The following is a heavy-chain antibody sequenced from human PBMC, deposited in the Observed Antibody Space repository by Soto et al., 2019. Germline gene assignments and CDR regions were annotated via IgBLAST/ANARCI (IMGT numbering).Heavy chain of an antibody. CDR1: GYSFTSYW. Sequence: PGESLKISCKGSGYSFTSYWIGWVRQMPGKGLEWMGIIYPGDSDTRYSPSFQGQVTISADKSINTAYLQWSSLKASDTAMYYCARDYCSGTTCYDSDYWGQGTQVSVSS. CDR3: ARDYCSGTTCYDSDY. V-gene: IGHV5-51*01. CDR2: IYPGDSDT. D-gene: IGHD2-2*01. J-gene: IGHJ4*02.